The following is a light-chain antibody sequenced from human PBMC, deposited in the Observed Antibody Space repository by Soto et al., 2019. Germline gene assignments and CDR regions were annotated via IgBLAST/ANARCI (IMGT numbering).Light chain of an antibody. V-gene: IGKV3-15*01. CDR2: GAS. CDR3: QQYNNWPPMA. J-gene: IGKJ1*01. CDR1: QSVSSN. Sequence: EIVMTQSPATLSVSPGERATLSCRASQSVSSNLAWYPQKPGQAPRLLIYGASTRATGIPARLSGSGSGTEFTLTISSLQSEDFAVYYCQQYNNWPPMAFGKVTKVEIK.